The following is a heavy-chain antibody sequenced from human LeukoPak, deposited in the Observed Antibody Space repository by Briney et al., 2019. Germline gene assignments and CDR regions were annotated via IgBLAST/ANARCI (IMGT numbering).Heavy chain of an antibody. CDR1: GYTFTSYG. CDR2: ISAYNGNT. J-gene: IGHJ5*02. Sequence: ASVKVSCKASGYTFTSYGISWVRQAPGQGLEWMGWISAYNGNTNYAQKLQGRVTMTTDTSTSTAYMELRSLRSDDTAVYYCAVMVYAENWFDPWGQGTLVTASS. CDR3: AVMVYAENWFDP. D-gene: IGHD2-8*01. V-gene: IGHV1-18*01.